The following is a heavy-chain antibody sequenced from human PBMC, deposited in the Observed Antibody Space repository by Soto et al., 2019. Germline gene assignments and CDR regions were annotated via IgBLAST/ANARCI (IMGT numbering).Heavy chain of an antibody. CDR3: ARPLRRGYSYGPYFDY. J-gene: IGHJ4*02. CDR1: GGSFSGYY. Sequence: QVQLQQWGAGLLKPSETLSLTCAVYGGSFSGYYWSWIRQPPGKGLEWIGEINHSGSTNYNPSLRRRVTRSVDTSKNQFSLKLSSVTAADTAVYYCARPLRRGYSYGPYFDYWGQGTLVTVSS. V-gene: IGHV4-34*01. CDR2: INHSGST. D-gene: IGHD5-18*01.